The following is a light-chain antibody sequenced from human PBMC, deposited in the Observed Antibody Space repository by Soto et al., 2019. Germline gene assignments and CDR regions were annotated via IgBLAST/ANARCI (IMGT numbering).Light chain of an antibody. CDR2: GAS. Sequence: EIVLTQSPGTLSLSPGERATLSCRASQSVSSSYLAWYQQKPGQAPRLLIYGASSRATGIPDWFSGSWSGTDFTLTISRLEPEDFAVYYCQLYGSSRTFGEGPKVEIK. CDR1: QSVSSSY. J-gene: IGKJ1*01. CDR3: QLYGSSRT. V-gene: IGKV3-20*01.